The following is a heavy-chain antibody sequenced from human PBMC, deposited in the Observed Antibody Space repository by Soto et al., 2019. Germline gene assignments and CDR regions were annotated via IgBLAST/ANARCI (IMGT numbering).Heavy chain of an antibody. CDR2: IYWDDDK. D-gene: IGHD2-15*01. V-gene: IGHV2-5*02. Sequence: QITLKESGPTLVKPTQTLTLTCTFSGFSLSTSGVGVGWIRQPPGKALEWLELIYWDDDKRYSPSLTSRLTITKDTSKNQVVLTMTNMDPVDTATYYCAHVLVVVANYGMDVWGQGTTVTVSS. J-gene: IGHJ6*02. CDR3: AHVLVVVANYGMDV. CDR1: GFSLSTSGVG.